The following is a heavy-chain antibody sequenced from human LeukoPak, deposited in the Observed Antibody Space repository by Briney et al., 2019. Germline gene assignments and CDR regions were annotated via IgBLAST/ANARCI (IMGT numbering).Heavy chain of an antibody. CDR1: GFTFSSYS. CDR3: ARDCSGGSCYLGTDY. V-gene: IGHV3-21*01. Sequence: GGSLRLSCAASGFTFSSYSMNWVRQAPGKGLEWVSSISSSSSYIYYADSVKGRFTISRDNAKNSLYLQMNSLRAEDTAVYYCARDCSGGSCYLGTDYWGQGTLVTVSS. D-gene: IGHD2-15*01. CDR2: ISSSSSYI. J-gene: IGHJ4*02.